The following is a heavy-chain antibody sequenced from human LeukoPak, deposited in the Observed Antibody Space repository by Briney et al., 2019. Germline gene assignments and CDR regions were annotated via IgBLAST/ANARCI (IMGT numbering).Heavy chain of an antibody. J-gene: IGHJ4*02. V-gene: IGHV4-61*02. CDR3: ARGTNFGVVIQIDY. CDR1: GGSISSGSYY. CDR2: IYTSGST. D-gene: IGHD3-3*01. Sequence: SSETLSLTCTVSGGSISSGSYYWSWIRQPAGKGLEWIGRIYTSGSTNYNPSLKSRVTISVDTSKNQFSLKLSSVTAADTAVYYCARGTNFGVVIQIDYWGQGTLVTVSS.